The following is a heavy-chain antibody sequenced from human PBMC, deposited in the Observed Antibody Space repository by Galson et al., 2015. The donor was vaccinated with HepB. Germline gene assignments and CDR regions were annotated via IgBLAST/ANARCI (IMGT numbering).Heavy chain of an antibody. CDR3: ARVGGWGDYEGEFDI. V-gene: IGHV1-2*02. J-gene: IGHJ3*02. Sequence: SVKVSCKASGYTSTGYYMHWVRQAPGQGLEWMGWINPNSGDTNYAQKFQGRVTITANESTSTAYMELSSLISEDTAVYYCARVGGWGDYEGEFDIWGQGTMVTVSS. CDR1: GYTSTGYY. D-gene: IGHD4-17*01. CDR2: INPNSGDT.